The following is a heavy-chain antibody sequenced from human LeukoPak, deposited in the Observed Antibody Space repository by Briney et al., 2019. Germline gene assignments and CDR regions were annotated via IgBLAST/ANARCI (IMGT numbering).Heavy chain of an antibody. CDR3: ATDQYHLPDY. CDR2: IWYDGSNK. D-gene: IGHD2-2*01. CDR1: GFNFSSYG. Sequence: PGGSLRLSCAASGFNFSSYGMHWVRQAPGKGLEWVAIIWYDGSNKYYADSVKGRFTISKDNSKNTLYLQMNSLRAEDTAVYYCATDQYHLPDYWGQGTLVTVSS. V-gene: IGHV3-33*01. J-gene: IGHJ4*02.